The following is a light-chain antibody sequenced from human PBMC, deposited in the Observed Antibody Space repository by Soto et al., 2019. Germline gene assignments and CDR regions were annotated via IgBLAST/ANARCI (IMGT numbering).Light chain of an antibody. V-gene: IGKV3-20*01. Sequence: EIVLTQSPGTLSLSPGERATLSCRASQSVSANFVAWYQHKPGQAPRLLIYGASTRVTGIPDRFSGSGSGTDFTLTISRLEPEDFAVYYCLQYGISPTFGQGTNVVIK. CDR1: QSVSANF. CDR2: GAS. J-gene: IGKJ1*01. CDR3: LQYGISPT.